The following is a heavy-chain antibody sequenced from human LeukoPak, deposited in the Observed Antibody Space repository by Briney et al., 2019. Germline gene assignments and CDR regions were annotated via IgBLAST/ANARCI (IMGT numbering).Heavy chain of an antibody. CDR1: GFTFSSYA. CDR3: ATRPPSETYFAVFDY. V-gene: IGHV3-23*01. Sequence: GGSLRLSCAASGFTFSSYAMSWVRQAPGKGLEWVSAISGSGGSTYYADSVKGRFTISRDNSKNRVYLQMNSLRADDTAVYYCATRPPSETYFAVFDYWGQGILVTVSS. CDR2: ISGSGGST. J-gene: IGHJ4*02. D-gene: IGHD1-26*01.